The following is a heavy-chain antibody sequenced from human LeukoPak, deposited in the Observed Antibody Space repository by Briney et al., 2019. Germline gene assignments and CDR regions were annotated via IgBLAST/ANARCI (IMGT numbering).Heavy chain of an antibody. D-gene: IGHD4-17*01. J-gene: IGHJ4*02. Sequence: PGGSLRLSCAASGFTFSNYNMNWVRQAPGKGLEWVSYISSSSSTIYYADSVKGRFTISRDNAKNSLYLQMNSLRAEDTAVYYCASLYGEILDYWGQGTLVTASS. V-gene: IGHV3-48*01. CDR3: ASLYGEILDY. CDR2: ISSSSSTI. CDR1: GFTFSNYN.